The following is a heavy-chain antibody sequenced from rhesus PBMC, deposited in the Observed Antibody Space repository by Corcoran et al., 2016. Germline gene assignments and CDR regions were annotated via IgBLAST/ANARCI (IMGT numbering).Heavy chain of an antibody. CDR3: AKDGSGNYVNS. D-gene: IGHD1-44*01. J-gene: IGHJ6*01. CDR2: INANGDST. V-gene: IGHV4-80*01. Sequence: QVQLQESGPGLVKPSETLSLTCAVSGASIRYSWWSWLRQPPGKGLEWIGEINANGDSTYYNPSLKSRVTISKDASKNQLSLRLNSVTAADTAVYYWAKDGSGNYVNSWGQGVVVTVSS. CDR1: GASIRYSW.